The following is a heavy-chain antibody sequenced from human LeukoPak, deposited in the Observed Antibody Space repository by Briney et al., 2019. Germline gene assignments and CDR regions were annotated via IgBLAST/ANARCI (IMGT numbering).Heavy chain of an antibody. CDR3: ASSVAVLLYGSGSYQSLDV. CDR1: GGTFSSYT. J-gene: IGHJ6*04. V-gene: IGHV1-69*02. CDR2: IIPILGIA. Sequence: ASVKVSCKASGGTFSSYTISWVRQAPGQGLEWMGRIIPILGIANYAQKFQGRVTVTVDKSTSTAYMELSSLRSEDTAVYYCASSVAVLLYGSGSYQSLDVWGKGTTVTVSS. D-gene: IGHD3-10*01.